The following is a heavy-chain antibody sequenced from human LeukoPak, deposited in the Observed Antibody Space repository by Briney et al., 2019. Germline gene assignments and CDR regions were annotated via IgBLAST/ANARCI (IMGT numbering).Heavy chain of an antibody. CDR3: ARGTPLESGGSFDY. Sequence: GASVKVSCTASGYTFNYYGISWVRQAPGQGVEWMGWISTYSGNPNSAQKFQDRVTLTTNSATTSANMELSSLTSDDTAVYYCARGTPLESGGSFDYWGQGTLVTVSS. J-gene: IGHJ4*02. CDR2: ISTYSGNP. D-gene: IGHD3-10*01. V-gene: IGHV1-18*01. CDR1: GYTFNYYG.